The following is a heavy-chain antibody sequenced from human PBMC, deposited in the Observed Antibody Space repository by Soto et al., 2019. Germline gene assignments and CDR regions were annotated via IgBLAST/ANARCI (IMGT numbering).Heavy chain of an antibody. V-gene: IGHV3-15*01. D-gene: IGHD3-10*01. Sequence: LRLSCAASGFSFSNAWLSWVRQAPGKGLEWVGRIKSRADGGTTDYTAPVKGRFAISRDDSKNTLYLQMNSLKTEDTAVYYCTTGSTSTKNYWGQGTLVTVSS. CDR3: TTGSTSTKNY. CDR1: GFSFSNAW. J-gene: IGHJ4*02. CDR2: IKSRADGGTT.